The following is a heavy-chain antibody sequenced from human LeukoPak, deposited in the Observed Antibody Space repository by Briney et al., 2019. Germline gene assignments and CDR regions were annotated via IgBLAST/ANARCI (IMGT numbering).Heavy chain of an antibody. CDR1: GYTFTGYF. Sequence: ASVTVSCKASGYTFTGYFIYWVRQAPGQGLQWMGRMNPDSGVTDYSQNFQGRVTMTRDTSISTAYMELSSLKSDDTAVYYCARDLRGLGDYFDYWGQGTLVTVSS. J-gene: IGHJ4*02. V-gene: IGHV1-2*06. CDR2: MNPDSGVT. CDR3: ARDLRGLGDYFDY. D-gene: IGHD3-16*01.